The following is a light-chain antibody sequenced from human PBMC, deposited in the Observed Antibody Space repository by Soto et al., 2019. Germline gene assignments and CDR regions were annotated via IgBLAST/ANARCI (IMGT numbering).Light chain of an antibody. J-gene: IGKJ4*01. Sequence: EIVMTQSPLSLLVTPGEPAYISCMSSQSLLQSDGYNYLDWYVQKPGQSPQLLIYLGSNRASGVPDRFSGSGSGTDFTLKISRVEAEDVWVYYCMQAQQAPLTFGGGTKVEIK. V-gene: IGKV2-28*01. CDR2: LGS. CDR1: QSLLQSDGYNY. CDR3: MQAQQAPLT.